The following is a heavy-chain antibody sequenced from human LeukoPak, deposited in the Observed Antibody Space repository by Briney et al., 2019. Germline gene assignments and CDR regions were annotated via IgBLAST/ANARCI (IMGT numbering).Heavy chain of an antibody. Sequence: SETLSLTCTVSGGSISSYYWSWLRQPPGKGLEWIGYIYYSGSTNYNPSLKSRVTISVDTSKNQFSLKLSSVTAADTAVYYCARQGFWSGYIPDWYFDLWGRGTLVTVSS. CDR1: GGSISSYY. V-gene: IGHV4-59*01. J-gene: IGHJ2*01. CDR2: IYYSGST. CDR3: ARQGFWSGYIPDWYFDL. D-gene: IGHD3-3*01.